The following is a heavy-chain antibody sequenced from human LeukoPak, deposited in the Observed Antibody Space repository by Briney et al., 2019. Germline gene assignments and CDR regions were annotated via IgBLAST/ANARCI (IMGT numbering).Heavy chain of an antibody. D-gene: IGHD3-3*01. Sequence: GGSLRLSCAASGSTFSDHYMDWVRQAPGKGLEWVGRTRNKANSYTTEYAASVKGRFTISRDDSKNSLYLQMNSLKTEDTAVYYCARGPSYDFWSGPSWSTYYFDYWGQGTLVTVSS. V-gene: IGHV3-72*01. J-gene: IGHJ4*02. CDR2: TRNKANSYTT. CDR1: GSTFSDHY. CDR3: ARGPSYDFWSGPSWSTYYFDY.